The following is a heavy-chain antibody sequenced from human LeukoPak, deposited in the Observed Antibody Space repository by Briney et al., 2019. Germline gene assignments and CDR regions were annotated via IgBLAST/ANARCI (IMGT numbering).Heavy chain of an antibody. Sequence: GGSLRLSCAASGFTFSNYAMSWVRQAPGKGLGWVSAITGSGGNTYYADSVKGRFTISRDTSKNTVFLQMNSLRAEDTAVYYCAKWGDYDVLTGYYVSDYWGQGTLVTVSS. CDR2: ITGSGGNT. CDR1: GFTFSNYA. J-gene: IGHJ4*02. V-gene: IGHV3-23*01. CDR3: AKWGDYDVLTGYYVSDY. D-gene: IGHD3-9*01.